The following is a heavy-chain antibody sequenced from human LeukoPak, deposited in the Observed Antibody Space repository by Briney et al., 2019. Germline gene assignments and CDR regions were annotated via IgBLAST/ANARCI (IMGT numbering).Heavy chain of an antibody. Sequence: ASVKVSCKVYGYRFTDNAINWLRQAPGQGLEWMGWINTITGKSAYAQGFTGRYVFSSDTSVSTAYLEINSLKAEDAAVYYCARDPPRAAAGTDYWGQGTLVTVSS. CDR2: INTITGKS. J-gene: IGHJ4*02. CDR3: ARDPPRAAAGTDY. D-gene: IGHD6-13*01. CDR1: GYRFTDNA. V-gene: IGHV7-4-1*02.